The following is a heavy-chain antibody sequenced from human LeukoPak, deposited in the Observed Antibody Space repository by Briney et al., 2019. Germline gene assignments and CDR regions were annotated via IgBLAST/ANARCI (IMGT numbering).Heavy chain of an antibody. CDR3: ARDRRGDLNLSDY. CDR2: IYYSGST. J-gene: IGHJ4*02. D-gene: IGHD4-17*01. Sequence: NSSETLSLTCTVSGGSISSYYWSWIRQPPGKGLEWIGYIYYSGSTNYNPSLKSRVTISVDTSKNQFSLKLSSVTAADTAVYYCARDRRGDLNLSDYWGQGTLVTASS. CDR1: GGSISSYY. V-gene: IGHV4-59*01.